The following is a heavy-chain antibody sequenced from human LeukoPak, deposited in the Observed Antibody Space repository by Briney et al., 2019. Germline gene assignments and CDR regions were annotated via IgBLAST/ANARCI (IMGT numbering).Heavy chain of an antibody. CDR3: ARGPSLYSAAHPIDY. CDR1: GGSISSYY. Sequence: SETLSLTCTVSGGSISSYYWSWIRQPPGKGLEWIGYIYYSGSTNYNPSLKSRVTISVDTSKNQFSLKLSSVTAADTAVYYCARGPSLYSAAHPIDYWGQGTLVTVSS. J-gene: IGHJ4*02. CDR2: IYYSGST. V-gene: IGHV4-59*12. D-gene: IGHD3-10*02.